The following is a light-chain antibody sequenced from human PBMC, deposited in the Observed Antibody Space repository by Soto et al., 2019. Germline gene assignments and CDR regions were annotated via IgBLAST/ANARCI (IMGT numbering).Light chain of an antibody. Sequence: EIVTTQSPATLSVSPGERATLSCRASQSVSYNLAWYQQKPGQGPRLLIYGAFTRATGIPARFSGSGSGTEFTLTIRSLQSEDFGVYYCQQYKNWPPLTFGGGTKVEIK. CDR1: QSVSYN. CDR3: QQYKNWPPLT. J-gene: IGKJ4*01. CDR2: GAF. V-gene: IGKV3-15*01.